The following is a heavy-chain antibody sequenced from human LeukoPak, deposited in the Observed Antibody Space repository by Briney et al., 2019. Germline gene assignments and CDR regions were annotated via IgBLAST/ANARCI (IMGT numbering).Heavy chain of an antibody. D-gene: IGHD6-6*01. CDR1: GGSISQYY. CDR2: IYTSGST. Sequence: KPSATLSLTCAVSGGSISQYYWSWLRQAPGKGLEWIGRIYTSGSTYYNPSLRSRVTISVDTSKNQFSLKLSSVTAADTAVYYCARFIAARSFDYWGQGTLVTVSS. CDR3: ARFIAARSFDY. V-gene: IGHV4-4*08. J-gene: IGHJ4*02.